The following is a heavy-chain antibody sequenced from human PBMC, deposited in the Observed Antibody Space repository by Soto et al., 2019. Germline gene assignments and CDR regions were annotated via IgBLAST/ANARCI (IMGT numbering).Heavy chain of an antibody. CDR1: GYSFTSYW. D-gene: IGHD2-2*01. Sequence: PGESLKICCKGSGYSFTSYWIGWVRQMPGKGLEWMGIIYPGDSDTRYSPSFQGQVTISADKSISTAYLQWSSLKASDTAMYYCAILPQGYCSSTSCYENWFDPWGQGTLVTVSS. CDR2: IYPGDSDT. V-gene: IGHV5-51*01. J-gene: IGHJ5*02. CDR3: AILPQGYCSSTSCYENWFDP.